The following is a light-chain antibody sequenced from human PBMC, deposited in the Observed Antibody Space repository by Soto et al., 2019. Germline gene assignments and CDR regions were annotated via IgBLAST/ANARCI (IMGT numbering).Light chain of an antibody. CDR2: NTS. V-gene: IGKV3-20*01. CDR3: HQYGYSPQT. CDR1: QSVSNY. J-gene: IGKJ1*01. Sequence: EVVLTQSPGTLSLSPGESATLSCRASQSVSNYLAWYQQKHGQAPRLLIYNTSTRATGIPDRFSGRGSGTDLTLTISRLEPEDFAVYYCHQYGYSPQTFGQGTKVEIK.